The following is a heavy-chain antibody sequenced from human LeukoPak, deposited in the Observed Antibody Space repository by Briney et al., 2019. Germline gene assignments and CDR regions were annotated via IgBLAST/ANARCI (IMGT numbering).Heavy chain of an antibody. CDR2: INPDSGFT. CDR3: APTAEAYTSWWKV. Sequence: ASVKVSCKASGYKFTDDYMHWVRQAPGQGLEFMGWINPDSGFTNYAQKFKGRVTMTRDASISTAYLEVRSLTSDDTAVYYCAPTAEAYTSWWKVWGQGTLVTVSS. D-gene: IGHD3-16*01. V-gene: IGHV1-2*02. CDR1: GYKFTDDY. J-gene: IGHJ4*02.